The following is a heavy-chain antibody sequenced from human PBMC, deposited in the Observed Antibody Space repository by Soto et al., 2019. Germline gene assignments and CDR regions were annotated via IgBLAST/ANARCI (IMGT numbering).Heavy chain of an antibody. CDR1: GYTFTSYG. J-gene: IGHJ3*02. CDR3: ARDLRNYYDSSGYPSGGAFDI. Sequence: QVQLVQSGAEVKKPGASVKVSCKASGYTFTSYGISWVRQAPGQGLEWMGWISAYNGNTNYAQKLQGRVTMTTDTSTSKAYMELRSLRSDDTAVYYCARDLRNYYDSSGYPSGGAFDIWGQGTMVTVSS. CDR2: ISAYNGNT. V-gene: IGHV1-18*01. D-gene: IGHD3-22*01.